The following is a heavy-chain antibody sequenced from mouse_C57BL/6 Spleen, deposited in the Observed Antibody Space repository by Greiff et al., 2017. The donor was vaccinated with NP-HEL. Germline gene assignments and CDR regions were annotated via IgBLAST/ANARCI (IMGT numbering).Heavy chain of an antibody. Sequence: VQLQQPGAELVMPGASVKLSCKASGYTFTSYWMHWVKQRPGQGLEWIGEIDPSDSYTNYNQKFKGKSTLTIDKSSSTAYMQLSSLTSEDSAVYYCARRGFGLGPIDYWGQGTTLTVSS. CDR3: ARRGFGLGPIDY. D-gene: IGHD4-1*01. J-gene: IGHJ2*01. CDR1: GYTFTSYW. CDR2: IDPSDSYT. V-gene: IGHV1-69*01.